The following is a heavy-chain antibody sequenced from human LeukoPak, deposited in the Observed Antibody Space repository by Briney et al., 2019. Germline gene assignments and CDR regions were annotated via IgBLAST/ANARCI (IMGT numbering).Heavy chain of an antibody. CDR1: GYTFTGYY. J-gene: IGHJ4*02. V-gene: IGHV1-2*02. D-gene: IGHD6-13*01. CDR2: INPNSGGT. CDR3: ASGIAAAGTDYFDY. Sequence: ASVKVSCKASGYTFTGYYMHWVRQAPGQGLEWMGWINPNSGGTNYAQKFQGRVTMTRDTSISTAYMELSRLRSDGTAVYYCASGIAAAGTDYFDYWGQGTLVTVSS.